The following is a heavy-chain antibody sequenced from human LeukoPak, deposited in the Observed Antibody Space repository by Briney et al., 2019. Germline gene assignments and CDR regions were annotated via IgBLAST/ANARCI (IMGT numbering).Heavy chain of an antibody. CDR1: GGSISSGSYY. D-gene: IGHD5-12*01. CDR2: IYTSGST. V-gene: IGHV4-61*02. J-gene: IGHJ3*02. CDR3: ARAVSGYHRPAFDI. Sequence: SETLSLTCTVSGGSISSGSYYWSWIRQPAGKGLEWIGRIYTSGSTNYDPSLKSRVTISVDTYKNQFSLKLSSVTAADTAVYYCARAVSGYHRPAFDIWGQGTMVTVSS.